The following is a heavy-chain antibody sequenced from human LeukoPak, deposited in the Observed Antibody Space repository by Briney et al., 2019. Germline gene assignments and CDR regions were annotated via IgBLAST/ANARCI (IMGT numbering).Heavy chain of an antibody. CDR2: ISSSSSYI. D-gene: IGHD1-26*01. J-gene: IGHJ6*02. CDR3: PVGAPFDGMDV. Sequence: GGSLRLSCAASGFTFSSYSMNWVRQAPGKGLEWVSSISSSSSYIYYADSVKGRFTISRDNAKDSLYLQMSSLRAEDTAVYYCPVGAPFDGMDVWGQGTTVTVSS. CDR1: GFTFSSYS. V-gene: IGHV3-21*01.